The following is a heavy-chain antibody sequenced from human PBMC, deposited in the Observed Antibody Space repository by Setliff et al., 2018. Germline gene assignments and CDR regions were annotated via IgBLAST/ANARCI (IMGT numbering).Heavy chain of an antibody. CDR1: GFTFSSYW. CDR2: INRDGSEK. Sequence: QSGGSLRLSCAGSGFTFSSYWMTWVRQVPGRGLEWVANINRDGSEKYYLDSVKGRFTISRDNAEKSLYLQMNSLRADDTAVYYCARSAANGGHDPFDIWGQGTMVTVSS. CDR3: ARSAANGGHDPFDI. V-gene: IGHV3-7*01. D-gene: IGHD6-25*01. J-gene: IGHJ3*02.